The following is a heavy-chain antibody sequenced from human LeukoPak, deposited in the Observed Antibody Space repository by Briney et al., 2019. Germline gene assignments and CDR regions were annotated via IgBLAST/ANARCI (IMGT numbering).Heavy chain of an antibody. D-gene: IGHD6-19*01. J-gene: IGHJ2*01. CDR2: IYYSGST. CDR1: GGSISSYY. Sequence: SETLSPTCTVSGGSISSYYWSWIRQPPGKGLEWIGNIYYSGSTNYNPSLKSRVTISVGTSKNQFSLKLSSVTAADTAVYYCARPYSSGWYNWYFDLWGRGTLVTVSS. CDR3: ARPYSSGWYNWYFDL. V-gene: IGHV4-59*08.